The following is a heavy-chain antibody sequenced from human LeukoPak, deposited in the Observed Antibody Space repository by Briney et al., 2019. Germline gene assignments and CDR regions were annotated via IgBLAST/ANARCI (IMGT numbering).Heavy chain of an antibody. CDR1: GFTFSDYY. D-gene: IGHD6-13*01. V-gene: IGHV3-11*04. CDR2: ISSSGSTI. J-gene: IGHJ3*02. Sequence: GGSLRLSCAASGFTFSDYYMSWIRQAPGKGLEWVSYISSSGSTIYYADSVKGRFTISRDNAKNSLYLQMNSLRAEDTAIYYCARDRAAAVDPDAFDIWGQGTMVTVSS. CDR3: ARDRAAAVDPDAFDI.